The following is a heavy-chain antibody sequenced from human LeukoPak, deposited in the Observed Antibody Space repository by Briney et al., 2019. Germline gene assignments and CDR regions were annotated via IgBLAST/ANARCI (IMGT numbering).Heavy chain of an antibody. Sequence: SETLSLTCTVSGGSISSSNYYWGWIRQPPGKGLEWIGTIYYSGSTYYNPSLKSRVTISVDTSKNQFSLKLSSATAADTAVYYCARIVVPAAMVDYWGQGTLVTVSS. CDR2: IYYSGST. CDR1: GGSISSSNYY. J-gene: IGHJ4*02. CDR3: ARIVVPAAMVDY. D-gene: IGHD2-2*01. V-gene: IGHV4-39*07.